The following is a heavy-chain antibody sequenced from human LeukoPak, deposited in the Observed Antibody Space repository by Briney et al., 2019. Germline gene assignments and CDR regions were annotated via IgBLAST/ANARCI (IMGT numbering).Heavy chain of an antibody. CDR1: GYTFTSYD. CDR2: MNPNSGNT. J-gene: IGHJ4*02. CDR3: ARGRGGGATSRDDY. V-gene: IGHV1-8*03. D-gene: IGHD1-26*01. Sequence: ASVKVSCKASGYTFTSYDINWVRQATGQGLEWMGWMNPNSGNTGYAQKFQGRVTITRNTSISTAYMELSSLRSGDTAVYYCARGRGGGATSRDDYWGQGTLVTVSS.